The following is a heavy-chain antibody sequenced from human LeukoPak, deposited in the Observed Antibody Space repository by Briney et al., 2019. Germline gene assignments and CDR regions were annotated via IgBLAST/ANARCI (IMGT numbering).Heavy chain of an antibody. CDR2: INHSGST. Sequence: SETLSLTCAVYGGSFSGYYWSWIRQPPGKGLEWIGEINHSGSTNYNPSLKSRVTISVDASKNQFSLKLSSVTAADTAVYYCARLELLYYFDYWGQGTLVTVSS. CDR3: ARLELLYYFDY. CDR1: GGSFSGYY. D-gene: IGHD1-7*01. J-gene: IGHJ4*02. V-gene: IGHV4-34*01.